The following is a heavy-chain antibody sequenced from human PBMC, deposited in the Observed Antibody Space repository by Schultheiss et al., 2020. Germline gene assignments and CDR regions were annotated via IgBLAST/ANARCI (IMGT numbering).Heavy chain of an antibody. D-gene: IGHD6-6*01. CDR2: ISSSGSTI. CDR1: GFTFSDYY. V-gene: IGHV3-11*04. CDR3: AREGMRGIAARHAFDI. Sequence: GGSLRLSCAASGFTFSDYYMSWIRQAPGKGLEWVSYISSSGSTIYYADSVKGRFTISRDNAKNSLYLQMNSLRAEDTAVYFCAREGMRGIAARHAFDIWGQGTMVTV. J-gene: IGHJ3*02.